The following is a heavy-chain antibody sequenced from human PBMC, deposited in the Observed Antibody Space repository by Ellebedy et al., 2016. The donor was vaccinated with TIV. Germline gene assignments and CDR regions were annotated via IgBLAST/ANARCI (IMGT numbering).Heavy chain of an antibody. CDR3: ARGLGTEDLDY. V-gene: IGHV3-33*01. D-gene: IGHD2-15*01. J-gene: IGHJ4*02. CDR2: LWYDGSNE. CDR1: GFPFGNFG. Sequence: GGSLRLSXAASGFPFGNFGMHWVRQAPGKGLEWLALLWYDGSNEKYADSVKGRFTISRDNSRDTLFLQMDSLRAEDTAVYYCARGLGTEDLDYWGQGTLVTVSS.